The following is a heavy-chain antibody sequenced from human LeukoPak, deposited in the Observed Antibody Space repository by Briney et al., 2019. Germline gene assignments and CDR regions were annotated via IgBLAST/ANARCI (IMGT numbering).Heavy chain of an antibody. J-gene: IGHJ6*03. Sequence: GASVKVSCKASGYTFTSYGISWVRQAPGQGLEWMGWISAYNGNTNYAQKLQGRVTMTTDTSTSTAYMELRSLRSDDTAVYYCARANYIDPGALSWYYYMDVWGKGTTVTVSS. CDR2: ISAYNGNT. D-gene: IGHD5-24*01. CDR3: ARANYIDPGALSWYYYMDV. CDR1: GYTFTSYG. V-gene: IGHV1-18*01.